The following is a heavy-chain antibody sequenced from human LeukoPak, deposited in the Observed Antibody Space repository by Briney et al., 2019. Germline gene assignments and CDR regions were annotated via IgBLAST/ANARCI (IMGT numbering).Heavy chain of an antibody. CDR3: AKDNSSLGELSEGFDY. Sequence: GRSLRLSCAASGVTFDDYARHWRRQPPQKDLEWVAGISWNSGSIGYADSVKGRFTISRDNAKNSLYLQMNSLRAEDTALYYCAKDNSSLGELSEGFDYWGQGTLVTVSS. D-gene: IGHD3-16*02. CDR1: GVTFDDYA. J-gene: IGHJ4*02. CDR2: ISWNSGSI. V-gene: IGHV3-9*01.